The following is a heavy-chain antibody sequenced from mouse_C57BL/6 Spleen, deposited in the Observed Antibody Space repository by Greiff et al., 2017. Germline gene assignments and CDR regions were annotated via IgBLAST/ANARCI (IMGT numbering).Heavy chain of an antibody. CDR2: IDPSDSYT. V-gene: IGHV1-59*01. Sequence: QVQLQQSGAELVRPGTSVKLSCKASGYTFTSYWMHWVKQRPGQGLEWIGVIDPSDSYTNYHQKFKGKATLTVDTSSSTAYMQLSSLTSEDSAVYYCARGGILRSYWYFDVWGTGTTVTVSS. CDR3: ARGGILRSYWYFDV. J-gene: IGHJ1*03. D-gene: IGHD1-1*01. CDR1: GYTFTSYW.